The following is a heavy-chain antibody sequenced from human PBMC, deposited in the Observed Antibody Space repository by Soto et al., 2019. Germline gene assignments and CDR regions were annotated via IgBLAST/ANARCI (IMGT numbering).Heavy chain of an antibody. D-gene: IGHD2-15*01. J-gene: IGHJ4*02. V-gene: IGHV3-21*01. CDR2: ISSSSSYI. Sequence: GGSLRLSCAASGFTFSSYSMNWVRQAQGKGLEWVSSISSSSSYIYYADSVKGRFTISRDNAKNSLYLQMNSLRAEDTAVYYCARDYCSGGSCYPFDYWGQGTLVTVSS. CDR1: GFTFSSYS. CDR3: ARDYCSGGSCYPFDY.